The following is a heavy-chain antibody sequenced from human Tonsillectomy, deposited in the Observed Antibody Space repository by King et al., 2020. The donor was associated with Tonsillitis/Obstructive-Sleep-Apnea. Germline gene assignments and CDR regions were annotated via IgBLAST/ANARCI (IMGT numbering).Heavy chain of an antibody. CDR3: ARDSGIAVVPAALDY. CDR2: INSDGSST. CDR1: RFTFSSYW. D-gene: IGHD2-2*01. J-gene: IGHJ4*02. Sequence: VQLVESGGGLVQPGGSLRLYCAASRFTFSSYWMHWVRQAPGKGLVWVSRINSDGSSTNYADSVKGRFTISSDNAKNTLYLQMNSLRAEDTAVYFCARDSGIAVVPAALDYWGQGTLVTVSS. V-gene: IGHV3-74*01.